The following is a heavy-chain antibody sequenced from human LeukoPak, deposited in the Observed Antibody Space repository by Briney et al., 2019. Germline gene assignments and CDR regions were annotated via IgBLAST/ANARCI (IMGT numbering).Heavy chain of an antibody. V-gene: IGHV1-3*01. CDR1: GYTFTIHT. CDR3: TRPDGAD. J-gene: IGHJ4*02. CDR2: IKVGNGET. D-gene: IGHD3-16*01. Sequence: ASVTLSCTASGYTFTIHTMHWVCAAPGQGLEWVGGIKVGNGETKYSEQFQGRVTVTRDTSASTAYMELSSLRSEDTAGYYCTRPDGADWGQGTLVTVSS.